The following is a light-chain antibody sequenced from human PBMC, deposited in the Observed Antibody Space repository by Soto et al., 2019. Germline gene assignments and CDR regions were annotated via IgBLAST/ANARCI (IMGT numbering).Light chain of an antibody. CDR1: SSSIGRNF. CDR3: ATWDDSLNGLV. CDR2: SDN. J-gene: IGLJ3*02. Sequence: QSVLTQPPSVSGAPGQRVTISCSGGSSSIGRNFVNWYQRLPGTAPKLLIHSDNKGPSGVPDRFSGSKSGTSASLVISGLQSEDEDAYSCATWDDSLNGLVFGGGTKVTVL. V-gene: IGLV1-44*01.